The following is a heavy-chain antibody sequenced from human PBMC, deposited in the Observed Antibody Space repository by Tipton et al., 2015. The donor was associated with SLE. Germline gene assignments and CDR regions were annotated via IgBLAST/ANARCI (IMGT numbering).Heavy chain of an antibody. J-gene: IGHJ4*02. D-gene: IGHD6-13*01. CDR1: GFTFSSYE. CDR2: ISSSGSSM. V-gene: IGHV3-48*03. Sequence: SLRLSCAASGFTFSSYEMNWVRQAPGKGLEWLSYISSSGSSMYYADSVKGRFTISRDNAKSSLYLQMNSLRAEDTAVYYCARPYTSSWFFDYWGQGTLVTVSS. CDR3: ARPYTSSWFFDY.